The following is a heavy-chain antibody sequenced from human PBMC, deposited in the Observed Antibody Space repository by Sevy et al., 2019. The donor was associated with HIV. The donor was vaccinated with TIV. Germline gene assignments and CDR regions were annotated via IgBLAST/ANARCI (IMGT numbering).Heavy chain of an antibody. CDR2: FDPEDGET. V-gene: IGHV1-24*01. D-gene: IGHD2-15*01. CDR1: GYTLTELS. CDR3: ATVGAAWLRGAFDI. Sequence: ASVKVSCKVSGYTLTELSMHWVRQAPGKGLEWMGGFDPEDGETIHEQKFHGRVTMTADTSTDTAYMDLSSLRSEDTAKYHRATVGAAWLRGAFDIWGQGTMVTVSS. J-gene: IGHJ3*02.